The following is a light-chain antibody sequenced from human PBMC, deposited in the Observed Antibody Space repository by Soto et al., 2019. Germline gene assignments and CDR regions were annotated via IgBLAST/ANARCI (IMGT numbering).Light chain of an antibody. J-gene: IGLJ1*01. Sequence: QSALTQPPSASGSPGQSVTISCTGTSSDVGGHNYVSWYQQHPGKAPKLMIYDVNKRPSGVPDRFSGSKSGNTASLTISGLQAEDEADYYCCSYAGSYTLVFGTGTKVTVL. V-gene: IGLV2-11*01. CDR2: DVN. CDR3: CSYAGSYTLV. CDR1: SSDVGGHNY.